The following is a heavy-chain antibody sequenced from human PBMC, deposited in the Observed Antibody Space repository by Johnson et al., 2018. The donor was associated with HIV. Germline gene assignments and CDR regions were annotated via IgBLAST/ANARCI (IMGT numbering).Heavy chain of an antibody. D-gene: IGHD3-22*01. CDR3: ARDSDSLYAFDI. CDR1: GFTLSHYG. CDR2: ISYDGSNK. J-gene: IGHJ3*02. V-gene: IGHV3-30*03. Sequence: VQLVESGGGVVQPGRSLRLSCAASGFTLSHYGMHWVRQAPGKGPEWVALISYDGSNKYYADSVKGRFTISRDNSKNTLYLQMNSLRAEDTAVYYCARDSDSLYAFDIWGQGTMVTVSS.